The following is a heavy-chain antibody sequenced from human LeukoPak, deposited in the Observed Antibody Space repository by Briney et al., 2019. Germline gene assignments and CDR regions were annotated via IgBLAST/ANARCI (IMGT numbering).Heavy chain of an antibody. J-gene: IGHJ4*02. CDR1: GFTFSSYA. CDR3: AKAITGTGIDDAVFDY. CDR2: ISGSGGST. Sequence: TGGSLRLPCAASGFTFSSYAMSWVRQAPGKGLEWVSAISGSGGSTYYADSVKGRFTISRDNSKNTLYLQMNSLRAEDTAVYYCAKAITGTGIDDAVFDYWGQGTLVTVSS. V-gene: IGHV3-23*01. D-gene: IGHD1-7*01.